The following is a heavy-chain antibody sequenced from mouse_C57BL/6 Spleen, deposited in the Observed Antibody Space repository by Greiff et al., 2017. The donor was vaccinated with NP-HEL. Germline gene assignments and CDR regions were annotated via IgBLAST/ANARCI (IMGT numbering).Heavy chain of an antibody. Sequence: ESGGGLVKPGGSLKLSCAASGFTFSDYGMHWVRQAPEKGLEWVAYISSGSSTIYYADTVKGRFTISRDNAKNTLFLQMTSLRSEDTAMYYCARGPRYGTGWFAYWGQGTLVTVSA. CDR1: GFTFSDYG. D-gene: IGHD2-10*02. CDR2: ISSGSSTI. J-gene: IGHJ3*01. V-gene: IGHV5-17*01. CDR3: ARGPRYGTGWFAY.